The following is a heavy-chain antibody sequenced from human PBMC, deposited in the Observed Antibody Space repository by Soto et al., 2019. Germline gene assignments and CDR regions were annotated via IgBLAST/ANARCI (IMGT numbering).Heavy chain of an antibody. V-gene: IGHV3-23*01. J-gene: IGHJ4*02. D-gene: IGHD6-13*01. CDR1: GFTFSSYA. CDR2: ISGSGGST. CDR3: AKSDSRWPRGFFDY. Sequence: GSLSLSCAASGFTFSSYAMSWVRQAPGKGLEWVSAISGSGGSTYYADSVKGRFTISRDNSKNTLYLQMNSLRAEDTAVYYCAKSDSRWPRGFFDYWGQGTLVTVSS.